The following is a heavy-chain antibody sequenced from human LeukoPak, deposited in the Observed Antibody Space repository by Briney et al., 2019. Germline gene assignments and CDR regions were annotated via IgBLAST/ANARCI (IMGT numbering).Heavy chain of an antibody. CDR3: ARGDYCSGGSCHGSDWFDP. Sequence: GESLQISCKGSGYSFTSYWIGWVRQMPGKGLEWMGIIYPGDSDTRYSPSFQGQVTISADKSISTAYLQWSSLKASDTAMYYCARGDYCSGGSCHGSDWFDPWGQGTLVTVSS. J-gene: IGHJ5*02. D-gene: IGHD2-15*01. CDR1: GYSFTSYW. V-gene: IGHV5-51*01. CDR2: IYPGDSDT.